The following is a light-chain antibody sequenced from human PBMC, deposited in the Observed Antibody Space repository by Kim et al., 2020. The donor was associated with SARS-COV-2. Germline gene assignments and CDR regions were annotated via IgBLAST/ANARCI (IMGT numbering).Light chain of an antibody. CDR2: NVT. V-gene: IGLV2-14*03. CDR1: SGDIDAYNY. Sequence: LTQPASVSGSPGQSITISCTGSSGDIDAYNYVSWYQQHPGKAPQLMIHNVTKRPSGVSDRFSGSKSGNTASLTISGLQAEDEANYYCYSYTTRVFGGGTKVTVL. CDR3: YSYTTRV. J-gene: IGLJ3*02.